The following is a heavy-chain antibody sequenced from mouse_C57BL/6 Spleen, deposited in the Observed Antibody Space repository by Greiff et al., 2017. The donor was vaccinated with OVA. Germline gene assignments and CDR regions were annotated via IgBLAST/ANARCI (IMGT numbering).Heavy chain of an antibody. V-gene: IGHV1-15*01. D-gene: IGHD2-3*01. CDR1: GYTFTDYE. J-gene: IGHJ3*01. CDR2: IDPETGGT. Sequence: QVQLQQSGAELVRPGASVTLSCKASGYTFTDYEMHWVKQTPVHGLEWIGAIDPETGGTAYNQKFKGKAILTADKSSSTAYMERRSLTSEDSAVYYCTRRDDGYLAWFAYWGQGTLVTVSA. CDR3: TRRDDGYLAWFAY.